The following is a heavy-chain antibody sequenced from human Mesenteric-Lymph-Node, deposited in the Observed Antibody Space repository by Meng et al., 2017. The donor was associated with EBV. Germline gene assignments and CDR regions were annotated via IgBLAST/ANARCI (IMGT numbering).Heavy chain of an antibody. Sequence: VRLQEPGPGLVKPAGTLSLTCAVSGGSIGSINWWSWVRQPPGKGLEWIGEIYHSGSTNYNPSLKSRVTISVDKSKNQFSLNLSSVTAADTAVYYCARVGQWLPIDYWGQGTLVTVSS. D-gene: IGHD6-19*01. CDR1: GGSIGSINW. V-gene: IGHV4-4*02. CDR3: ARVGQWLPIDY. CDR2: IYHSGST. J-gene: IGHJ4*02.